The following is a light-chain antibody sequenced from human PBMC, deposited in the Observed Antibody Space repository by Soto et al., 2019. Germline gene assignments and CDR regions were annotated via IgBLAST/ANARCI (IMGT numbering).Light chain of an antibody. CDR1: LDVNSY. Sequence: VLTQSPATLSLSPGERATLSCRASLDVNSYLAWYQQKPGQAPRLLIYDASNRAAGIPARFSGSGSGTDFTLTISSLXPEDFAIYYCQQRQYWPPITFGQGTLMETK. J-gene: IGKJ5*01. CDR2: DAS. V-gene: IGKV3-11*01. CDR3: QQRQYWPPIT.